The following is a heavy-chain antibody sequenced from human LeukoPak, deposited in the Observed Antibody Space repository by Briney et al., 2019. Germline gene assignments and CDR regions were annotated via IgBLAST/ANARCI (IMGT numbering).Heavy chain of an antibody. Sequence: GGSLRLSCAASGFTFSSYVMHWVRQAPGKGLEWVAIISYDGSNEYYADSVKGRFTISRDNSKNTLYLQMNSLRAADTAVYYCARGFNSVPNWFDPWGQGTLVTVSS. J-gene: IGHJ5*02. V-gene: IGHV3-30*04. CDR2: ISYDGSNE. CDR1: GFTFSSYV. CDR3: ARGFNSVPNWFDP. D-gene: IGHD4-23*01.